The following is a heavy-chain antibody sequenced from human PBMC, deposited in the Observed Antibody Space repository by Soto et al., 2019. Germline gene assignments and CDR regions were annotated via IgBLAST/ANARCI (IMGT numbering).Heavy chain of an antibody. J-gene: IGHJ4*02. CDR1: RFTFSCFH. V-gene: IGHV3-48*02. CDR3: GRSRDSNGYWARF. CDR2: ITSSSDTI. D-gene: IGHD3-22*01. Sequence: AGGAPGLSFATSRFTFSCFHIKWGRPAPGRGLEWVAYITSSSDTIYYSDSVKGRFTISRDNGKNSLFLQMNSLRDEDTAVYYCGRSRDSNGYWARFWGQGTLVTVSS.